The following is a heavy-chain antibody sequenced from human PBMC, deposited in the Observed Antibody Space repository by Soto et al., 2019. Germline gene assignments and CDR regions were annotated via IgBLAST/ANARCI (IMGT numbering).Heavy chain of an antibody. CDR3: TRSPRDDSSGIRSYALDI. CDR1: GGPNSSGDYY. V-gene: IGHV4-31*02. CDR2: IYYSGST. Sequence: SETLSLTCTVSGGPNSSGDYYWSWIRQHPGKGLESIGYIYYSGSTYYNPSLKSRVTISVDTCKNQFSLKLSSVTAAETAVYDCTRSPRDDSSGIRSYALDIWGQGTMVIVS. D-gene: IGHD3-22*01. J-gene: IGHJ3*02.